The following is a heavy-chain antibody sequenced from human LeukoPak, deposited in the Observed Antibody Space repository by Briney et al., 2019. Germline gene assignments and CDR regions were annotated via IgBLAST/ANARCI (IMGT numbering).Heavy chain of an antibody. CDR2: IYYSGST. Sequence: SQTLSLTCTVSGGSISSGDYYWSWIRQPPGKGLEWIGYIYYSGSTYYNPSLKSRVTISVDTSKNQFSLKLSSVTAADTAVYYCARRGYSYTWGPVAFDIWGQGTMVTVSS. V-gene: IGHV4-30-4*01. CDR1: GGSISSGDYY. D-gene: IGHD5-18*01. CDR3: ARRGYSYTWGPVAFDI. J-gene: IGHJ3*02.